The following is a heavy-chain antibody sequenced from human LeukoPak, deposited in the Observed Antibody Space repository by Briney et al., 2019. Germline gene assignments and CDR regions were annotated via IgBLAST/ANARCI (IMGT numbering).Heavy chain of an antibody. CDR2: ISNDGSDK. V-gene: IGHV3-30-3*01. CDR1: EFTFSRYP. Sequence: GGSLRLSCAASEFTFSRYPMHWVRQAPGKGLEWVAVISNDGSDKHYADSVKGRFTVSRDNPKNTLYLQMNSLRVEDTAVYYCVREGGGSFLDSFDIWGQGKLVTVSS. J-gene: IGHJ3*02. D-gene: IGHD2-15*01. CDR3: VREGGGSFLDSFDI.